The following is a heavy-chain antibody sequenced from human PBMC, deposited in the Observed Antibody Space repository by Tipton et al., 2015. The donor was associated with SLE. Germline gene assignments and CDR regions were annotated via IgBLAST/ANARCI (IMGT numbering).Heavy chain of an antibody. CDR2: INHSGST. J-gene: IGHJ4*02. V-gene: IGHV4-34*01. CDR3: AHDFWSGPLDYFDY. Sequence: TLSLTCAVYGGSFSGYYWSWIRQPPGKGLEWIGEINHSGSTNYDPSLKSRVTISVDTSRNQFSLKLSSVTAADTAVYYCAHDFWSGPLDYFDYWGQGILVTVSS. D-gene: IGHD3-3*01. CDR1: GGSFSGYY.